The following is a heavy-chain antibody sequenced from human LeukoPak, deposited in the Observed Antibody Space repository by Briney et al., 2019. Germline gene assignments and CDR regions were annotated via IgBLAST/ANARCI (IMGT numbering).Heavy chain of an antibody. Sequence: GGPLRLSCAASGFTFSRYAMNWVRKAPGKGLEWASTVSGSGGRTYYAGSVKGRFPISRDNSKNTLYLQMSSLRAEDTAVYYCAKDRPVCTTTSCYEITWFDPWGQGTLVTVSS. D-gene: IGHD2-2*01. CDR2: VSGSGGRT. V-gene: IGHV3-23*01. CDR3: AKDRPVCTTTSCYEITWFDP. CDR1: GFTFSRYA. J-gene: IGHJ5*02.